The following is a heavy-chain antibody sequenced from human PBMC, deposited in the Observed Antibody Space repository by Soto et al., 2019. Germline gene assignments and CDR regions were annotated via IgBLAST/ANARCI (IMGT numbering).Heavy chain of an antibody. D-gene: IGHD3-3*01. V-gene: IGHV3-30-3*01. CDR3: ARDKRDLRFLEWSYYFDF. CDR1: GFTVSSHY. J-gene: IGHJ4*02. CDR2: ISYDGSNK. Sequence: GSLRLSCAVSGFTVSSHYMSWVRQAPGKGLEWVAVISYDGSNKYYADSVKGRFTISRDNSKNTLYLQMNSLRAEDTAVYYCARDKRDLRFLEWSYYFDFWGQGTLVTVSS.